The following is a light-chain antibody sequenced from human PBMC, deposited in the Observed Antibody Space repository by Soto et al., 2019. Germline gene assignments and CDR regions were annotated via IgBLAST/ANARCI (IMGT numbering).Light chain of an antibody. CDR3: QQYYSYPYT. CDR1: QGISSY. V-gene: IGKV1-8*01. J-gene: IGKJ2*01. Sequence: AIRMTQAQSSLSASTGDRVTITCRASQGISSYLAWYQQKPGKAPKLLIYAASTLQSGVPSRFSGSGSGTDFTLTLSCLQSEDFATYYCQQYYSYPYTFGYGTKLEIK. CDR2: AAS.